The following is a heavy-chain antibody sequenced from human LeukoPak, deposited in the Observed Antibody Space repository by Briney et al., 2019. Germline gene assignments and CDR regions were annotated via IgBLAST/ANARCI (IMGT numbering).Heavy chain of an antibody. Sequence: GGSLRLSCGASEFPFSTSWMTWVRQTPGRGLERVAIINPDGSGKDYVESVKGRFTVSRDNANNSVYLQMNSLRADDTAVYYCARDPLWGALDIWGQGTMVTVSS. CDR2: INPDGSGK. CDR3: ARDPLWGALDI. V-gene: IGHV3-7*01. D-gene: IGHD1-26*01. CDR1: EFPFSTSW. J-gene: IGHJ3*02.